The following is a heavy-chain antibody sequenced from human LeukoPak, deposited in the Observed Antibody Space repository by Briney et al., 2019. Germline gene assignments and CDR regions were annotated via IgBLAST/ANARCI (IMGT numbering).Heavy chain of an antibody. D-gene: IGHD4-11*01. J-gene: IGHJ4*02. V-gene: IGHV3-7*01. Sequence: PGGSLRLSCAASGFTFSSYWMSWVRQALGKGLEGVANIEQGGSDKYYVDSVKGRFIISRDNAKNSLYLQMNSLRAEDTAVYYCASWKTDSAYRNSRFEYWGQGTLVTVSS. CDR2: IEQGGSDK. CDR3: ASWKTDSAYRNSRFEY. CDR1: GFTFSSYW.